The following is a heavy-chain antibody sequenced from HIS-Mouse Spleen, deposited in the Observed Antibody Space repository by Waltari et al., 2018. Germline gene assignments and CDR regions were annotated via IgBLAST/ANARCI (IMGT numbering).Heavy chain of an antibody. D-gene: IGHD3-22*01. CDR1: GFTFSSYS. CDR2: ISSSSSTI. CDR3: ARVGPITMIVVVTYYYYYGMDV. Sequence: EVQLVESGGGLVQPGGSLRLSCAASGFTFSSYSMNWVRQAPGKGLEWVSYISSSSSTIYYADSVKVRFTITRDKAKNSLYLQMNSLRAEDTAVYYCARVGPITMIVVVTYYYYYGMDVWGQGTTVTVSS. V-gene: IGHV3-48*01. J-gene: IGHJ6*02.